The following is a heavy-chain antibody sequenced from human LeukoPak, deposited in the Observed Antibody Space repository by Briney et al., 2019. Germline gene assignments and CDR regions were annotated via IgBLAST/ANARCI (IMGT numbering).Heavy chain of an antibody. CDR2: ISSSGSYI. CDR3: ARGPTYHYRSGWNYFDY. Sequence: PGGSLRLSCAASGFTFSSYNMHWVRQAPGKGLEWVSFISSSGSYIYYADSMKGRFTISRDNAKNSLYLQMNSLRAEDTAVYYCARGPTYHYRSGWNYFDYWGQGTLVTVSS. J-gene: IGHJ4*02. V-gene: IGHV3-21*01. CDR1: GFTFSSYN. D-gene: IGHD6-19*01.